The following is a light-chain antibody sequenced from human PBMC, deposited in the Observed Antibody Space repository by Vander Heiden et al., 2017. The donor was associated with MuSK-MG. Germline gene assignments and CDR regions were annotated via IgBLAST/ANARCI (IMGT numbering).Light chain of an antibody. J-gene: IGLJ3*02. Sequence: QSALTQPASLSGSPGQAITISCTGSSSDVGTYNHVSWYQQHPGEAPRLMIYGVNYRPSGISNRFAGSKSDNTAYLTISGRQAEDEADYYCSSYTRSNTRLFGGGTKLTVL. CDR2: GVN. CDR3: SSYTRSNTRL. V-gene: IGLV2-14*03. CDR1: SSDVGTYNH.